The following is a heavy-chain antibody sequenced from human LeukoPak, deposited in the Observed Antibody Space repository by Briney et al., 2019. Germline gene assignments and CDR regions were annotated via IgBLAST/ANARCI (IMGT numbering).Heavy chain of an antibody. CDR1: GGSISSGGYY. D-gene: IGHD5-24*01. CDR3: ARHGRAPGHYYYGMDV. Sequence: SQTLSLTCTVSGGSISSGGYYWSWIRQHPGKGLEWIGYIYYSGSTNYNPSLKSRVTISVDTSKNQFSLKLSPVTAADTAVYYCARHGRAPGHYYYGMDVWGQGTTVTVSS. V-gene: IGHV4-31*03. CDR2: IYYSGST. J-gene: IGHJ6*02.